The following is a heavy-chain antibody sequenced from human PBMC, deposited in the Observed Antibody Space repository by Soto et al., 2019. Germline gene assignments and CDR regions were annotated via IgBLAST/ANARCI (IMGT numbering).Heavy chain of an antibody. CDR1: GFTFSSYS. J-gene: IGHJ6*02. D-gene: IGHD2-15*01. CDR3: ARDRRVVVGYGMDV. V-gene: IGHV3-21*01. Sequence: PGGSLRLSCAASGFTFSSYSMNWVRQAPGKGLEWVSSISSSSSYIYYADSVKGRFTISRDNAKNSLYLQMNSLRAEDTAVYYCARDRRVVVGYGMDVWGQGTTVTVSS. CDR2: ISSSSSYI.